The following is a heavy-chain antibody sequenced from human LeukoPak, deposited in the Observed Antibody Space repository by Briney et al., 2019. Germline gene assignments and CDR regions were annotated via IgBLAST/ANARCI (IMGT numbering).Heavy chain of an antibody. J-gene: IGHJ6*02. CDR2: ISAFSGNI. Sequence: ASVKVSCKASGYSFTNYGISWVRQAPGQGLEWVGRISAFSGNINYAQNVQGRVAMTTDTSTSTAYMELRSLRSEDAAVYYCARARSYYDNTGHYKMDVWGQGTTVTVSS. V-gene: IGHV1-18*01. CDR3: ARARSYYDNTGHYKMDV. CDR1: GYSFTNYG. D-gene: IGHD3-22*01.